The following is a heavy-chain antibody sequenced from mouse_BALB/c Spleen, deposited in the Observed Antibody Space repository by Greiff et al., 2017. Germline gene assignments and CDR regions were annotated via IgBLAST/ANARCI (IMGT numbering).Heavy chain of an antibody. CDR2: IYTGGGYT. CDR1: GFTFTNYW. CDR3: AGGRYGNPSAY. J-gene: IGHJ3*01. Sequence: VQLQQSGADLVRPGTSVKMSCTAAGFTFTNYWIGWVQQRPGHGLEWIGDIYTGGGYTNYYEKFKGKVTLTADTSSSTSYMLLSSLTSEDAAIYYCAGGRYGNPSAYWGQGTLVTVSA. V-gene: IGHV1-63*02. D-gene: IGHD2-1*01.